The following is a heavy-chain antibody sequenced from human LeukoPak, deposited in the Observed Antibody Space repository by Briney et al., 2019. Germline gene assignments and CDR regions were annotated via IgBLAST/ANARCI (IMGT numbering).Heavy chain of an antibody. Sequence: GGSLRLSCAASGFTFSSYAMSWVRQAPGKGLEWVANIKQDGSEKYYVDSVKGRFTISRDNAKNSLYLQMNSLRAEDTAVYYCARDQTHYYGSGSYPYWGQGTLVTVSS. V-gene: IGHV3-7*01. CDR1: GFTFSSYA. CDR3: ARDQTHYYGSGSYPY. CDR2: IKQDGSEK. D-gene: IGHD3-10*01. J-gene: IGHJ4*02.